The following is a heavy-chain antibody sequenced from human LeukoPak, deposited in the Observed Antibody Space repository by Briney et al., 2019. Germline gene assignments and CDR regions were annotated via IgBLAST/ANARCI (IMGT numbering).Heavy chain of an antibody. CDR2: IYYSGST. CDR3: ARRWAYYFDY. CDR1: GGSISSSSYY. D-gene: IGHD6-13*01. J-gene: IGHJ4*02. Sequence: SETLSLTCAVSGGSISSSSYYWGWVRQPPGKWLEWIGSIYYSGSTYYNPSLKSRVTISVDTSTNQFSLKLSSVTAADTAVYFCARRWAYYFDYWGLGTLATVSS. V-gene: IGHV4-39*01.